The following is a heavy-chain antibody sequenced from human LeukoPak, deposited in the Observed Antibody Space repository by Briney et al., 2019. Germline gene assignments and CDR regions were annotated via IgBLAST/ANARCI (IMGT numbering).Heavy chain of an antibody. J-gene: IGHJ4*02. CDR1: GGSVSNYY. Sequence: SETLSLSWTVSGGSVSNYYWSWVRQPPGKGLEWIGYIYYSGTTSYNPSLKSRLTISVDTSKNQFSLKLSSVTAADTAVYYCARDLGSGKYYSYFDYWGQGTLVTVSS. CDR2: IYYSGTT. D-gene: IGHD1-26*01. V-gene: IGHV4-59*02. CDR3: ARDLGSGKYYSYFDY.